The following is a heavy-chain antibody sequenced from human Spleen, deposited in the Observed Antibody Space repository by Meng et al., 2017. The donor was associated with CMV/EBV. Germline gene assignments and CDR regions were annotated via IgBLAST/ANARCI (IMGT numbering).Heavy chain of an antibody. CDR1: GGSISGYY. CDR2: IYDSGNT. D-gene: IGHD5-18*01. Sequence: SETLSLTCTVSGGSISGYYWSWIRQPPGKGPEWIGYIYDSGNTNYNPSLTSRVTISVDTSKHQFFLRLRSVTAADTAVYYCARVFPGYSYGYADYWGQGMLVTVSS. J-gene: IGHJ4*02. CDR3: ARVFPGYSYGYADY. V-gene: IGHV4-59*01.